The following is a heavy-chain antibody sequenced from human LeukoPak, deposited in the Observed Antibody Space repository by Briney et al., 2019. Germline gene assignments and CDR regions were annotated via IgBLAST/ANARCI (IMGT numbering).Heavy chain of an antibody. D-gene: IGHD6-19*01. V-gene: IGHV4-39*07. CDR3: ARGRNWYSSGWYGHDY. J-gene: IGHJ4*02. CDR1: GGSISSSSYY. Sequence: SETLSLTCTVSGGSISSSSYYWGWIRQPPGKGLEWIGSIYYSGSTYYNPSLKSRVTISVDTSKNQFSLKLSSVTAADTAVYYCARGRNWYSSGWYGHDYWGQGTLVTVSS. CDR2: IYYSGST.